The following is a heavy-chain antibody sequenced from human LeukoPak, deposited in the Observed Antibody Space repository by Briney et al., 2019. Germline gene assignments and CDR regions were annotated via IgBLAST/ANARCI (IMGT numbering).Heavy chain of an antibody. D-gene: IGHD2-8*01. CDR1: GFTFSSYA. Sequence: GGSLRLSCAASGFTFSSYAMHWVRQAPGKGLEWVAVISYDGSNKYYADSVKGRFTISRDNSKNTLYLQMNSLRAEDTAVYYCARDHGRYWGQGTLVTVSS. CDR3: ARDHGRY. CDR2: ISYDGSNK. J-gene: IGHJ4*02. V-gene: IGHV3-30*14.